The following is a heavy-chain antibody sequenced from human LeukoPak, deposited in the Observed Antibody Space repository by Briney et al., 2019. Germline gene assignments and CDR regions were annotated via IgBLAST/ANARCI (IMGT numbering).Heavy chain of an antibody. CDR3: ARALLRPWFDP. CDR2: IYYSGST. D-gene: IGHD4-17*01. Sequence: SETLSLPCTVSGGSISIYYWRWTRQRPGKGLEWIEYIYYSGSTNYNPSLKSRVTISVDTPKNQFSLKLSSVTAADTAVYYCARALLRPWFDPWGQGTLVTVSS. J-gene: IGHJ5*02. CDR1: GGSISIYY. V-gene: IGHV4-59*01.